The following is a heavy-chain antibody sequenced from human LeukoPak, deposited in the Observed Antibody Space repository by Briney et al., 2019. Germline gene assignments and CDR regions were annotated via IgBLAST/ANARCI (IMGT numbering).Heavy chain of an antibody. J-gene: IGHJ3*01. Sequence: ASVKVSCKASGYTFNRYGISWVRQAPGQGLEWMGWIGSYNGDTNSAQKFQGWVTLTRDTSINTAYMELSGLKSDDTAAYYCARDGYNSSAFDVWGQGTLVIVSS. CDR3: ARDGYNSSAFDV. CDR2: IGSYNGDT. CDR1: GYTFNRYG. V-gene: IGHV1-18*01. D-gene: IGHD5-24*01.